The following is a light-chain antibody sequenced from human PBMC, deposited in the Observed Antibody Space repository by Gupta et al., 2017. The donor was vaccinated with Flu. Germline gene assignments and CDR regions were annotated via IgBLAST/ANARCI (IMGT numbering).Light chain of an antibody. V-gene: IGKV1-5*03. Sequence: GKAPKLLIYKASILESGVPSMFLGSGSGTEFTLTISSLQADDCATYYFQQYNSYSGTFVHGTKVEIK. CDR3: QQYNSYSGT. CDR2: KAS. J-gene: IGKJ1*01.